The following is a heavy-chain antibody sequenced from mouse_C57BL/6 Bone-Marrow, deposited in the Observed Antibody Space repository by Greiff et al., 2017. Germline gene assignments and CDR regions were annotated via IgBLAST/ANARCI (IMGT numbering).Heavy chain of an antibody. Sequence: VQLQQPGAELVKPGASVKLSCKASGYTFTSYWMHWVKQRPGQGLEWIGMIHPNSGSTNYNEKFKSKATLTVDKSSSTAYMQLSSLTSEDSAVYYGARRYYGSYFDYWGQGTTLTVSS. CDR3: ARRYYGSYFDY. CDR2: IHPNSGST. V-gene: IGHV1-64*01. J-gene: IGHJ2*01. D-gene: IGHD1-1*01. CDR1: GYTFTSYW.